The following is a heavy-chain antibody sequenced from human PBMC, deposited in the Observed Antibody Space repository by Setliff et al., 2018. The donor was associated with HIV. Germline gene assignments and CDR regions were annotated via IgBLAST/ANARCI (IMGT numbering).Heavy chain of an antibody. CDR3: AREGGQGYSGSGSFYHRNFDL. CDR1: GGSLSGYY. CDR2: INQSGNT. Sequence: KTSETLSLTCAVYGGSLSGYYWSWVRQSPGRGLAWIGEINQSGNTNFNPSLKSRLIISVDTSKSQFSLKLTSVTAADTALYYCAREGGQGYSGSGSFYHRNFDLWGRGTLVTVSS. J-gene: IGHJ2*01. V-gene: IGHV4-34*01. D-gene: IGHD3-10*01.